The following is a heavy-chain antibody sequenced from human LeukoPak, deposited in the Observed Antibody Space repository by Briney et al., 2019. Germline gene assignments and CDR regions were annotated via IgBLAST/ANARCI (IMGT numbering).Heavy chain of an antibody. Sequence: GGSLRLSCAASGFTFSSYAMSWVRQAPGKGLEWVSAISGSGGSTYYADSVKGRFTISRDNSKNTLYLQMNSLGAEDTAVYYCAKAVRSSSWYFDYWGQGTLVTVSS. CDR3: AKAVRSSSWYFDY. V-gene: IGHV3-23*01. CDR1: GFTFSSYA. D-gene: IGHD6-13*01. J-gene: IGHJ4*02. CDR2: ISGSGGST.